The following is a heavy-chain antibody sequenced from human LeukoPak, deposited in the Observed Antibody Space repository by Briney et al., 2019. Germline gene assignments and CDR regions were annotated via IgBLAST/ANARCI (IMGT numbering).Heavy chain of an antibody. Sequence: PGGSLRLSCAASGFTFRRYGMSWVRQAPGKGLEWVSYISSSGSTMYYADSVKGRFTISRDNAKNSLYLQMNSLRAEDTAVYYCARGMATIDGYYYYMDVWGKGTTVTVSS. CDR3: ARGMATIDGYYYYMDV. V-gene: IGHV3-48*04. CDR2: ISSSGSTM. D-gene: IGHD5-24*01. J-gene: IGHJ6*03. CDR1: GFTFRRYG.